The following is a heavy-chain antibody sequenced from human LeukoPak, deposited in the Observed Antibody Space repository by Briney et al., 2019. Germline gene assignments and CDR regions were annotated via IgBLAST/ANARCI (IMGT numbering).Heavy chain of an antibody. J-gene: IGHJ5*02. Sequence: GGSLRLSCAPSGFTFSSYAMRGVRQAPGKGLEWVSAISGSGGTTFYADSVKGRFTPYRNTSKSTLYVQMNSLRAADTAVYYCAIVVAARQGTIAPWGQGTLVTISS. D-gene: IGHD6-6*01. V-gene: IGHV3-23*01. CDR2: ISGSGGTT. CDR1: GFTFSSYA. CDR3: AIVVAARQGTIAP.